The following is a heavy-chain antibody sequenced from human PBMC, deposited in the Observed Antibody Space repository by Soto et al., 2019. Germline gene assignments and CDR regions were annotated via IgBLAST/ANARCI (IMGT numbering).Heavy chain of an antibody. J-gene: IGHJ4*02. V-gene: IGHV4-59*01. CDR3: AKGAGRDGYNTA. CDR2: IFYTGIV. D-gene: IGHD5-12*01. Sequence: QVQLQQSGPGLMKPSETLSLTCTVSGDSITSSYWSWFRQPPGKGLEYIGFIFYTGIVSYNPSLKSXITISMDTSKNQFSLNLSSVTAADTAVYYCAKGAGRDGYNTARGQGTLVTVSA. CDR1: GDSITSSY.